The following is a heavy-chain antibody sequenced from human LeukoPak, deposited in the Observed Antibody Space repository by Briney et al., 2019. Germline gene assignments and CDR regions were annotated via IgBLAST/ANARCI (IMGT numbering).Heavy chain of an antibody. CDR2: ISVSGDKT. CDR3: AKSRCGYCRRLDY. Sequence: GGSLRLSCAVSGFPFSDFAMSGVRQTPGKGLAWVSAISVSGDKTYYADFVKGPFTISRDNSNNTLHLLMNSLSADDTALYYCAKSRCGYCRRLDYWGQGTLVTVSS. D-gene: IGHD3-22*01. CDR1: GFPFSDFA. V-gene: IGHV3-23*01. J-gene: IGHJ4*02.